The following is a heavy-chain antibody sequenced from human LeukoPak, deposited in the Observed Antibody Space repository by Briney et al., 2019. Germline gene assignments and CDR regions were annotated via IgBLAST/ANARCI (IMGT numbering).Heavy chain of an antibody. D-gene: IGHD4-17*01. V-gene: IGHV4-30-4*01. CDR2: IYYSGST. Sequence: SETLSLTCTVSGGSISSGDYYWSWIRQPPGKGLEWIGYIYYSGSTYYNPSLKSRVTISVDTSKNQFSLKLSSVTAADTAVYYCARATVTAYFDYWGQGTLVTVSS. J-gene: IGHJ4*02. CDR3: ARATVTAYFDY. CDR1: GGSISSGDYY.